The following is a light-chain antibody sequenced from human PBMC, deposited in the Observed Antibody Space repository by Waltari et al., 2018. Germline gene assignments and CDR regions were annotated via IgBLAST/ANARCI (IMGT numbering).Light chain of an antibody. CDR1: QSISRN. J-gene: IGKJ2*01. CDR3: QQYNNWRT. CDR2: GAS. Sequence: EILMTQSPATLSVSPGERATLTCRASQSISRNLAWYKQKPGQAPRLLIYGASTRATGIPARFSGSGSGTEFTLTISSLQSEDFAVYYCQQYNNWRTFGQGTKLEIK. V-gene: IGKV3-15*01.